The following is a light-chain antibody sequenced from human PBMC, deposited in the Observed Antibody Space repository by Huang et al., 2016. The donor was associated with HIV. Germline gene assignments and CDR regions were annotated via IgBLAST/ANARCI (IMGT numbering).Light chain of an antibody. CDR2: DES. J-gene: IGKJ3*01. V-gene: IGKV3-11*01. CDR3: QQRSNWPVT. Sequence: EIVLTQSPATLSLSPGERATLSCRASQSVSSYLAWYQQKPGQAPRLLMYDESNRASGIPDRFSGSGSGTDFTLTISSLEPEDFAVYYCQQRSNWPVTFGPGTKVDIK. CDR1: QSVSSY.